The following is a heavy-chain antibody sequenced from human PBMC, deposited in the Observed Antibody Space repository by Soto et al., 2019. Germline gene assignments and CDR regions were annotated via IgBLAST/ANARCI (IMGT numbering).Heavy chain of an antibody. V-gene: IGHV4-30-2*01. Sequence: QLQLQESGSGLVTPSQTLSLTCAVSGVSISSGDYSWSWIRQPPGKGLEWIGYIYHTGSTVYNPSHMSRVSISLDRSKNQFSLKLSSVTAADTAVYYCASDYGSGSYRFDYWGQGTLVTVSS. J-gene: IGHJ4*02. D-gene: IGHD3-10*01. CDR3: ASDYGSGSYRFDY. CDR2: IYHTGST. CDR1: GVSISSGDYS.